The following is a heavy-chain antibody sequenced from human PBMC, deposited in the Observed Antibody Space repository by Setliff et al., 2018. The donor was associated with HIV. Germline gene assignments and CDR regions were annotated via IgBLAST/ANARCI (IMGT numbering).Heavy chain of an antibody. Sequence: SETLSLTCAVYGGSFSGYYWSWIRQPPGKGLEWTGEINHSGSTNYNPSLKSRVTISVDTSKNQFSLRLSSVTAADTAVYYCARGRDYYGSGSYFNGRANSYYFMDVWGKGTTGTVS. CDR3: ARGRDYYGSGSYFNGRANSYYFMDV. V-gene: IGHV4-34*01. CDR1: GGSFSGYY. J-gene: IGHJ6*03. D-gene: IGHD3-10*01. CDR2: INHSGST.